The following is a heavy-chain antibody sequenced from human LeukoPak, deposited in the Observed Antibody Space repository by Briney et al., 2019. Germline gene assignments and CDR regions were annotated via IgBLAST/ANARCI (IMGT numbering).Heavy chain of an antibody. Sequence: PSETLSPTCTVSGGSISSSSYYWGWIRQPPGKGLEWIGSIYYSGSTYYNPSLKSRVTISVDTSKNQFSLKLSSVTAADTAVYYCAREGLAAAGPMYNWFDPWGQGTLVTVSS. V-gene: IGHV4-39*07. CDR1: GGSISSSSYY. D-gene: IGHD6-13*01. CDR2: IYYSGST. J-gene: IGHJ5*02. CDR3: AREGLAAAGPMYNWFDP.